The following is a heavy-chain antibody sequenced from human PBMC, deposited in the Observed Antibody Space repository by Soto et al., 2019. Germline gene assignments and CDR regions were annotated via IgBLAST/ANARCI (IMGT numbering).Heavy chain of an antibody. Sequence: QINLIESGPPLVKPTQTLTLTCTFSGFSLSTSGAAVGWVRQPPGRALEWLALIYWDGDKRYNASLGNRLTNTKDTSMNQVVLTLTNVDPADTATYYCAHRATMTIFGLIIDNGIWFYPWGQGTRVIVSS. D-gene: IGHD3-3*01. CDR3: AHRATMTIFGLIIDNGIWFYP. J-gene: IGHJ5*02. V-gene: IGHV2-5*02. CDR1: GFSLSTSGAA. CDR2: IYWDGDK.